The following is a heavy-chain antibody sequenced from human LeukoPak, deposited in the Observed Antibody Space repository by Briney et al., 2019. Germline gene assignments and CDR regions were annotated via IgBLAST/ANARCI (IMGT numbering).Heavy chain of an antibody. CDR2: ISWNSGSI. D-gene: IGHD2-2*01. CDR1: GFTFDDYA. V-gene: IGHV3-9*01. Sequence: GGSLRLSCAASGFTFDDYAMHWVRQAPGMGLEWVSGISWNSGSIGYADSVKGRFTISRDNAKNSLYLQMNSLRAEDTALYYCAKDAHPHFVVVPAALFDYWGQGTLVTVSS. J-gene: IGHJ4*02. CDR3: AKDAHPHFVVVPAALFDY.